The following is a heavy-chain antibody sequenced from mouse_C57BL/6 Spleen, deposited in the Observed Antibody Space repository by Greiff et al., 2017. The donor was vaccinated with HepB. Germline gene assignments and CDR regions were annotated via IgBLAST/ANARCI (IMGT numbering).Heavy chain of an antibody. CDR3: ATLELGRDCYFDV. V-gene: IGHV1-76*01. Sequence: QVQLQQSGAELVRPGASVKLSCKASGYTFTDYYINWVKQRPGQGLEWIARIYPGSGNTYYNEKFKGKATLTAEKSSSTAYMQLSSLTSEDSAVYFCATLELGRDCYFDVWGTGTTVTVSS. J-gene: IGHJ1*03. CDR2: IYPGSGNT. CDR1: GYTFTDYY. D-gene: IGHD4-1*01.